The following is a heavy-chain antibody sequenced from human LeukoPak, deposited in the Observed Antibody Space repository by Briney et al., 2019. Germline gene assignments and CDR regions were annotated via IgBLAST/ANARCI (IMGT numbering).Heavy chain of an antibody. D-gene: IGHD4-17*01. CDR2: IYYSGRT. J-gene: IGHJ6*03. V-gene: IGHV4-39*01. CDR1: SGSISSSNYY. CDR3: ARGVTTNGYYYYMDV. Sequence: SETLSLTCTVSSGSISSSNYYWDWIRQPPGKGLEWIGNIYYSGRTFYNPSLKSRVTISVDTSKNQFSLNISSVTAADTAVYFCARGVTTNGYYYYMDVWGKGTTVTVSS.